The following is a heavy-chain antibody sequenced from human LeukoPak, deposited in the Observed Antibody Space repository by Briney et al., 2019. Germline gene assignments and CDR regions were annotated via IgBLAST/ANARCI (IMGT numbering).Heavy chain of an antibody. D-gene: IGHD6-13*01. V-gene: IGHV1-8*03. CDR2: MNPNSGNT. CDR1: GYTFANYD. J-gene: IGHJ4*02. Sequence: ASVKVSCKASGYTFANYDINWVRQAIGQGLEWMGWMNPNSGNTGYAQKFQGRVTITRNTSISTANMELSSLRSEDTAVYYCARGRSSSRSGGFDYWGQGTLVTVSS. CDR3: ARGRSSSRSGGFDY.